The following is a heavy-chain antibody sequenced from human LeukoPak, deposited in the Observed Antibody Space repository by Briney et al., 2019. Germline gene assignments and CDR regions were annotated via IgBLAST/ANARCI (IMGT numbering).Heavy chain of an antibody. V-gene: IGHV3-66*01. J-gene: IGHJ4*02. CDR2: IYSGGST. D-gene: IGHD4-23*01. CDR1: GFTFSNHG. Sequence: WGSLRLSCAASGFTFSNHGMNWVRQAPGKGLEWVSVIYSGGSTHYADSVKGRFTISRDNSKNTLYLQMNSLRAEDTAVYYCASLYYGGNNFDYWGQGTLVTVSS. CDR3: ASLYYGGNNFDY.